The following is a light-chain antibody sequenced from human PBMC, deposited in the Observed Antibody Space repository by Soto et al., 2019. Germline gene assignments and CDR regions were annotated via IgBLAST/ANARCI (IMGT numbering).Light chain of an antibody. CDR1: ESVHRN. J-gene: IGKJ3*01. V-gene: IGKV3-15*01. CDR2: YAS. CDR3: QHYSNWPPT. Sequence: EVVMTQSPATLSVSPGGRVTLSCRASESVHRNLAWYQQKPGQGPSLLIYYASTRATGVPDRFTGSGSGTEFTLTISSLQSEDFVVYHCQHYSNWPPTFGPGTKVEIK.